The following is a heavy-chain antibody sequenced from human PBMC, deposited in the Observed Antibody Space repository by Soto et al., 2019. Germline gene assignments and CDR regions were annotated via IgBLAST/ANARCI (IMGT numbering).Heavy chain of an antibody. CDR3: AKSEDGSGSYYSDYYGLDV. CDR2: ISYDGSNK. CDR1: GFTFSSYG. D-gene: IGHD3-10*01. V-gene: IGHV3-30*18. J-gene: IGHJ6*02. Sequence: VQLVESGGGVVQPGRSLRLSCAASGFTFSSYGMHWGRQAPGKGLEWVAVISYDGSNKYYGDSVKGRVTISRDNSKNTLYLQMNSLRAEDTAVYYCAKSEDGSGSYYSDYYGLDVWGRGTTVTVSS.